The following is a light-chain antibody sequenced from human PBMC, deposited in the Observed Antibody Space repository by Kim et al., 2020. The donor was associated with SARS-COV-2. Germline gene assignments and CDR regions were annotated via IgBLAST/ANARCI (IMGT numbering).Light chain of an antibody. CDR2: GDS. CDR3: QSYDTGLSAWV. Sequence: RITMSCTGSSSNCGADYDVRWYQHHPGATHKLLIYGDSNRASGVPDRFSGSKSWTSASLAITGLQAEDEADYYCQSYDTGLSAWVFGGGTKLTVL. CDR1: SSNCGADYD. V-gene: IGLV1-40*01. J-gene: IGLJ3*02.